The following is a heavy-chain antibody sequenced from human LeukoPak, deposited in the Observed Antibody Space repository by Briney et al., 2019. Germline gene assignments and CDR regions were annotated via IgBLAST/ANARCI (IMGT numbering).Heavy chain of an antibody. CDR3: ARDLGYSYAWGY. CDR1: GFTVLSNY. CDR2: IYSGGST. D-gene: IGHD5-12*01. Sequence: GGSLRLSCAASGFTVLSNYMRWVRQAPGKGLEWVSVIYSGGSTYYADSVKGRFTISRDNTKNTLSLQMKSLRAEDTAVYYCARDLGYSYAWGYWGQGTLVTVSS. V-gene: IGHV3-53*01. J-gene: IGHJ4*02.